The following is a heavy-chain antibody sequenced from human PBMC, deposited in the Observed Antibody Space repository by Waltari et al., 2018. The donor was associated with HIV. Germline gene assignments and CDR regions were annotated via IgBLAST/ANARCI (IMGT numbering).Heavy chain of an antibody. CDR1: GFTSTPYA. V-gene: IGHV3-23*01. D-gene: IGHD7-27*01. J-gene: IGHJ6*02. CDR2: VSGSGDDT. Sequence: EVQLLESGGGLVQPGGSLRISCAASGFTSTPYAIHWFPPAPGKGLEWVSGVSGSGDDTYYADSVKGRFTISRDNLKNTVSLQVNTLRAEDTAVYYCVKDRGDRDLYYFYGMDVWGQGTTVTVSS. CDR3: VKDRGDRDLYYFYGMDV.